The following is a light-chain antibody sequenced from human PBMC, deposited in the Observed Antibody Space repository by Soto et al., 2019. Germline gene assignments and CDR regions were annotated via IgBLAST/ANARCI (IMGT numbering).Light chain of an antibody. J-gene: IGKJ5*01. Sequence: EIVLTQSPSTLSLSPGETATLSCRARRSVKCYLACYQQKPGQAPRLLIYDAPNRAAGIPARFSGSGSETDFTLTISNLEPEDFAVYYCQQRYAWPPITFGQGTRLEIK. CDR3: QQRYAWPPIT. CDR2: DAP. V-gene: IGKV3-11*01. CDR1: RSVKCY.